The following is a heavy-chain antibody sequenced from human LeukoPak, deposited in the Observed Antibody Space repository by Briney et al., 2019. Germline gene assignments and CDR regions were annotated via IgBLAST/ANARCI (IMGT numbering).Heavy chain of an antibody. CDR3: AKGSLGSCRGVICYSLDY. CDR1: GFSFSSFA. D-gene: IGHD2-15*01. CDR2: IRSNGATA. V-gene: IGHV3-23*01. Sequence: GGSLRLSCAASGFSFSSFAMTWVRQAPGKGLEWVSTIRSNGATAYNADSVKGRFTISRDNSKNTLYLQMNSLRAEDTATYYCAKGSLGSCRGVICYSLDYWGQGSLVTVSS. J-gene: IGHJ4*02.